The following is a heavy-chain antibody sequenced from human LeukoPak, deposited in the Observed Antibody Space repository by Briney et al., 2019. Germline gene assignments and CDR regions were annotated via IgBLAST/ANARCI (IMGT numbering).Heavy chain of an antibody. CDR2: IYPVDSDT. V-gene: IGHV5-51*01. CDR3: ARLGYCSSTSCLSFDY. Sequence: GESLKISCKGSRSPFTSYWIGWVRQVPGKGLEWMGIIYPVDSDTKYGPSFQGQVTISADRSTNTAYLEWSSLEASDTAMYYCARLGYCSSTSCLSFDYWGEGTLVTVSS. CDR1: RSPFTSYW. J-gene: IGHJ4*02. D-gene: IGHD2-2*01.